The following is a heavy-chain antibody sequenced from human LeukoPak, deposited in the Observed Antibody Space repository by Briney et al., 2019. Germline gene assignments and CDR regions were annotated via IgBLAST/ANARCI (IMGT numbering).Heavy chain of an antibody. CDR2: ISSSSSTI. J-gene: IGHJ4*02. Sequence: PGGSLRLSWAASGFAFSSCGMHWVRQAPGKGLEWVSYISSSSSTIYYADSVKGRFTISRDNAKNTLYLQMNSLSAEDTAVYYCAKGVNYFDLEYWGQGTLVTISS. V-gene: IGHV3-48*01. CDR1: GFAFSSCG. D-gene: IGHD3-22*01. CDR3: AKGVNYFDLEY.